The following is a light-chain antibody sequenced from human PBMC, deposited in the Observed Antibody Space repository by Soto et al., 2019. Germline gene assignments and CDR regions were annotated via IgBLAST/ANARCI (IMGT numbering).Light chain of an antibody. V-gene: IGKV1-12*01. Sequence: ILVTQSPATXSVSQRHRVPSTCRSSEDISTWLAWYHQKQGKDTXLXXXAASSLQSGVQSRFSGSGSGKALTPPTSRRQPEDFGTYYCQHPAGGHPITFGQGTRLEI. CDR1: EDISTW. CDR2: AAS. CDR3: QHPAGGHPIT. J-gene: IGKJ5*01.